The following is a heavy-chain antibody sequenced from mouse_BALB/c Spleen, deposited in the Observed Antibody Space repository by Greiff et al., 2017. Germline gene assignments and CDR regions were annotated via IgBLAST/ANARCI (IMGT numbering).Heavy chain of an antibody. CDR1: GYTFTSYW. D-gene: IGHD2-1*01. CDR3: ARRYYGNYDLAY. Sequence: QVQLQQPGAELVKPGASVKLSCKASGYTFTSYWMHWVKQRPGQGLEWIGEIDPSDSYTNYNQKFKGKATLTVDKSSSTAYMQLSSLTSEDSAVYYCARRYYGNYDLAYWGQGTLVTVSA. V-gene: IGHV1-69*02. J-gene: IGHJ3*01. CDR2: IDPSDSYT.